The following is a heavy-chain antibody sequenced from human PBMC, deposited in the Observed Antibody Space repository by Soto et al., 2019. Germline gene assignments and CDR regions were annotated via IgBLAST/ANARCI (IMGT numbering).Heavy chain of an antibody. CDR1: GGTFSSYA. CDR2: IIPIFGTA. V-gene: IGHV1-69*12. Sequence: QVQLVQSGAEVKKPGSSVKVSCKASGGTFSSYAISWVRQAPGQGLEWMGGIIPIFGTANYAQKFQGRVTLPADESTSTAYMALSSLRPEDTAVYYCARRHRRGTETTPVDDYYYRMDVWGQGTTVTVSS. J-gene: IGHJ6*02. D-gene: IGHD1-7*01. CDR3: ARRHRRGTETTPVDDYYYRMDV.